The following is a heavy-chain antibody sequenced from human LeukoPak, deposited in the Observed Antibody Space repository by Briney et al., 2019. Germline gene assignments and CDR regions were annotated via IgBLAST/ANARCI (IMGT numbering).Heavy chain of an antibody. Sequence: ASVKVSCKASGYTFTSYGISWVRQAPGQGLEWMGWISAYNGNTNYAQKFQGRVTMTRNTSISTAYMELSSLRSEDTAVYYCARGGEWYYDILTGYYHPAGDFDYWGQGTLVTVSS. CDR3: ARGGEWYYDILTGYYHPAGDFDY. V-gene: IGHV1-18*01. J-gene: IGHJ4*02. CDR2: ISAYNGNT. CDR1: GYTFTSYG. D-gene: IGHD3-9*01.